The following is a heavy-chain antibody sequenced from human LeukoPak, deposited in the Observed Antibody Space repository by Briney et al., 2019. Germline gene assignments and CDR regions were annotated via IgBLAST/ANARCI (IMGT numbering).Heavy chain of an antibody. CDR2: IRSSSTI. V-gene: IGHV3-48*01. D-gene: IGHD4-17*01. CDR3: ARERYGDYVYDY. Sequence: PGGSLRLSCAASGFTFTTYSMNWVRQAPGKGLEWVSYIRSSSTINYADSVKGRFTISRDNAKNSLYPQMNGLRAEDTAVYYCARERYGDYVYDYWGQGTLVTVSS. J-gene: IGHJ4*02. CDR1: GFTFTTYS.